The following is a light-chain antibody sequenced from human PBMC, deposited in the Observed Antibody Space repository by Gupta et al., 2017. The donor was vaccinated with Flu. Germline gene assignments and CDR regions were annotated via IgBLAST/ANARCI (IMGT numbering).Light chain of an antibody. V-gene: IGLV2-23*02. Sequence: QSALTQPASVSGSPGQSITISCTGSSSDVGTYQLVSWYQQHPGKAPKLLIFEVNKRPSGVSDRFSASKSGNTASLTISGLQAEDEADYYCCSYAGIATFVFGGGTSLTVL. CDR1: SSDVGTYQL. CDR3: CSYAGIATFV. CDR2: EVN. J-gene: IGLJ3*02.